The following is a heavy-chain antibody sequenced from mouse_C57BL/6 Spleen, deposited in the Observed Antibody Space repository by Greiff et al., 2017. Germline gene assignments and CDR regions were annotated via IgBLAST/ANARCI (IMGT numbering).Heavy chain of an antibody. CDR1: GYTFTSYW. CDR3: ARSDYDDYAMDY. V-gene: IGHV1-55*01. D-gene: IGHD2-4*01. Sequence: QVQLKQPGAELVKPGASVKMSCKASGYTFTSYWITWVKQRPGQGLEWIGDIYPGSGSTNYNEKFKSKATLTVDTSSSTAYMQLSSLTSEDSAVYYCARSDYDDYAMDYWGQGTSVTVSS. CDR2: IYPGSGST. J-gene: IGHJ4*01.